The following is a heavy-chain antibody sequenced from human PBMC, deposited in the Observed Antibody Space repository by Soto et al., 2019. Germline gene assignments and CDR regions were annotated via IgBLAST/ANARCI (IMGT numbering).Heavy chain of an antibody. J-gene: IGHJ4*02. Sequence: QVQLVQSGAEVKKPGASVKVSCEAPGYNFDAFDSHWVRQAAGQGLEWMGWMNPRTGDTALAQEFQDRVTMTSDTSRNTAYMEVSGLRSEDTAVYFCVRQPGGVATPGDAYWGQGTLVTVSS. CDR3: VRQPGGVATPGDAY. V-gene: IGHV1-8*02. CDR1: GYNFDAFD. CDR2: MNPRTGDT. D-gene: IGHD3-10*01.